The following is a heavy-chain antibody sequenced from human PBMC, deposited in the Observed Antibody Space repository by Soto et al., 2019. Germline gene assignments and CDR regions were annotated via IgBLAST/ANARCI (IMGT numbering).Heavy chain of an antibody. V-gene: IGHV1-69*13. D-gene: IGHD2-15*01. CDR1: GGTFSSYA. Sequence: ASVKVSCKASGGTFSSYAISWVRQAPGQGLEWMEGIIPIFGTANYAQKFQGRVTITADESTSTAYMELSSLRSEDTAVYYCATLPTTEYCSGGSCYFDYWGQGTLVTVSS. CDR2: IIPIFGTA. J-gene: IGHJ4*02. CDR3: ATLPTTEYCSGGSCYFDY.